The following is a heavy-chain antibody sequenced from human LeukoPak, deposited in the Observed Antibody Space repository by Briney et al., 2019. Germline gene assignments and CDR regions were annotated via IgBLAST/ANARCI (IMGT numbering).Heavy chain of an antibody. CDR1: GFTFSSYA. CDR2: ISGSGGST. J-gene: IGHJ4*02. D-gene: IGHD5-18*01. Sequence: PGGSLRLSCAASGFTFSSYAMSWVRQAPGKGLEWVSAISGSGGSTYYADSVKGRFTISRDNSKNTLYLQMNSLRAEDTAVYYCAKAVRGYSYGLPPSFDYWGQGTLVTVSS. CDR3: AKAVRGYSYGLPPSFDY. V-gene: IGHV3-23*01.